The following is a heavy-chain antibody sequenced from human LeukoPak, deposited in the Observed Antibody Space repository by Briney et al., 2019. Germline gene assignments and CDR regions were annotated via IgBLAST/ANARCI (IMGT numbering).Heavy chain of an antibody. J-gene: IGHJ4*02. CDR1: EFTFSSYE. V-gene: IGHV3-48*03. CDR3: ASTPPSYSSSFIPDY. D-gene: IGHD6-13*01. Sequence: GGSLRLSCAASEFTFSSYEMNWVRQAPGKGLEWVSYISSSGSTIYYADSVKGRFTISRDNAKNSLYLQMNSLRAEDTAVYYCASTPPSYSSSFIPDYWGQGTLVTVSS. CDR2: ISSSGSTI.